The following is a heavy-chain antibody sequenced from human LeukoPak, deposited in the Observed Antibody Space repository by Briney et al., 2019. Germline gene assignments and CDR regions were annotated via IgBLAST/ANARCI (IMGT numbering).Heavy chain of an antibody. CDR2: IIPIFGIA. D-gene: IGHD6-19*01. J-gene: IGHJ4*02. Sequence: AASVKVSCKASGGTFSSYAISWVRQAPGQGLEWMGRIIPIFGIANYAQKFQGRVTITADKSTSTAYMELSSLRSEDTAVYYCARGGVCAYSSGWYCFDYWGQGTLVTVSS. CDR1: GGTFSSYA. V-gene: IGHV1-69*04. CDR3: ARGGVCAYSSGWYCFDY.